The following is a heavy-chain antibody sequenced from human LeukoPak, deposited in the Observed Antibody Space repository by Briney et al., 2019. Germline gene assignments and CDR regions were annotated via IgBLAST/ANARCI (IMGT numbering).Heavy chain of an antibody. D-gene: IGHD3-16*02. V-gene: IGHV3-33*06. CDR2: IWYDGSNK. Sequence: PGRSLRLSCAASGFTFSSYGMHWVRQAPGKGLEWVAVIWYDGSNKYYADSVKGRFTISRDNSKNTLYLQMNSLRAEDTAVYYCAKNRYYDYVWGSYRPFHAFDYWGQGTLVTVSS. CDR1: GFTFSSYG. CDR3: AKNRYYDYVWGSYRPFHAFDY. J-gene: IGHJ4*02.